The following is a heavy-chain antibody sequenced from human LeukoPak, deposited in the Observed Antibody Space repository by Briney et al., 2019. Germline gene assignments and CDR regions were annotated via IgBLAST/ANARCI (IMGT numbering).Heavy chain of an antibody. CDR2: TIPIFGIA. Sequence: SVKVSCKASGGTFSSYAISWVRQAPGQGLEWMGRTIPIFGIANYAQKFQGRVTITADKSTSTAYMELSSLRSEDTAVYYCARAEGSIAVAGTLDYWGQGTLVTVSS. CDR3: ARAEGSIAVAGTLDY. J-gene: IGHJ4*02. V-gene: IGHV1-69*04. D-gene: IGHD6-19*01. CDR1: GGTFSSYA.